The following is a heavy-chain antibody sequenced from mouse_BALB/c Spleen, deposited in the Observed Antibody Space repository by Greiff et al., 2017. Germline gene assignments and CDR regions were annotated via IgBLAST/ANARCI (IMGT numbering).Heavy chain of an antibody. D-gene: IGHD1-1*01. CDR1: GYTFSSYW. J-gene: IGHJ2*01. V-gene: IGHV1-9*01. CDR2: ILPGSGST. CDR3: ARGGSRADYFDY. Sequence: VQLQQSGAELMKPGASVKISCKATGYTFSSYWIEWVKQRPGHGLEWIGEILPGSGSTNYNEKFKGKATFTADTSSNTAYMQLSSLTSEDSAVYYCARGGSRADYFDYWGQGTTLTVSS.